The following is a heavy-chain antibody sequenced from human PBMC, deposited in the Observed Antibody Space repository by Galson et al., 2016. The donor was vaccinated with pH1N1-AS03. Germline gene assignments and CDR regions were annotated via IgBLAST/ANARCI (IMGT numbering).Heavy chain of an antibody. J-gene: IGHJ4*02. V-gene: IGHV5-10-1*01. CDR2: IDPSDSYT. Sequence: QSGAEVKKPGESLRTSCKGSGYSFTSYWISWVRQMPGKGLEWMGRIDPSDSYTDYSPSFQGHVTISADKSISTAYLQWSSLRASDTAMYYCARLGGGAESTMIVVVPESSEDYWGQGTLVTVSS. D-gene: IGHD3-22*01. CDR1: GYSFTSYW. CDR3: ARLGGGAESTMIVVVPESSEDY.